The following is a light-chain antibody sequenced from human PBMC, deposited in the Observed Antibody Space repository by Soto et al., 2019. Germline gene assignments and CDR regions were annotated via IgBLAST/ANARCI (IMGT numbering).Light chain of an antibody. V-gene: IGLV1-47*01. CDR1: SSNIGSNY. J-gene: IGLJ2*01. CDR3: AAWDDSLSAVV. Sequence: QSVLTQPPSASGTPGQRVTISCSGSSSNIGSNYVYWYQQFPGSAPKLLIYRNDQRPSGVPDRFSGSKYGTSASLAISGPRSEDEADYYCAAWDDSLSAVVFGGGTKVTVL. CDR2: RND.